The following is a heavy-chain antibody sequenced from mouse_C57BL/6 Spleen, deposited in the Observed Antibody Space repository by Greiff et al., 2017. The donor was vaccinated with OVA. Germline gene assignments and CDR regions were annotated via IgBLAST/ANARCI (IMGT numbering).Heavy chain of an antibody. CDR1: GYTFTSYW. Sequence: QVQLQQPGAELVKPGASVKLSCKASGYTFTSYWMHWVKQRPGQGLEWIGYINPSSGYTKYNQKFKDKATLTADKSSSTAYMQLSSLTYEDSAVYYCARALTTVVAAYYFDDWGQGTTLTVSS. CDR2: INPSSGYT. D-gene: IGHD1-1*01. V-gene: IGHV1-7*01. CDR3: ARALTTVVAAYYFDD. J-gene: IGHJ2*01.